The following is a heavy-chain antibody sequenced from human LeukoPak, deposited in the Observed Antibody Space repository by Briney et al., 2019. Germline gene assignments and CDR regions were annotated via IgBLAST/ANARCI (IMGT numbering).Heavy chain of an antibody. J-gene: IGHJ4*02. CDR2: TYYRSRWYN. CDR1: GDSVSSNSAA. D-gene: IGHD6-13*01. Sequence: SQTLSLTCALSGDSVSSNSAAWNWIRQSPSRGLEWLGRTYYRSRWYNDYAVSVKSRITINPDTSKNQFSLQLNSVTPEDTAVYYCARESLGYSSSWYEIFFDYWGQGTLVTVSS. V-gene: IGHV6-1*01. CDR3: ARESLGYSSSWYEIFFDY.